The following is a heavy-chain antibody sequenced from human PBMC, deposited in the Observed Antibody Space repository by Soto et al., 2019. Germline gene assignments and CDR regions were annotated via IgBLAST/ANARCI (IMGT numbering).Heavy chain of an antibody. CDR1: GFSLSNGKVG. J-gene: IGHJ6*03. Sequence: HVTLKESGPVLVKPTETLTXTCTVSGFSLSNGKVGVSWIRQPPGKALEWLAHIFSNDEKSYRTSLKSRLTISEDTAKSQVGLTMTNVDPVDTATYYCARILFGRSVAGGYFYMDVWGKGTTVTVSS. V-gene: IGHV2-26*01. CDR2: IFSNDEK. D-gene: IGHD6-19*01. CDR3: ARILFGRSVAGGYFYMDV.